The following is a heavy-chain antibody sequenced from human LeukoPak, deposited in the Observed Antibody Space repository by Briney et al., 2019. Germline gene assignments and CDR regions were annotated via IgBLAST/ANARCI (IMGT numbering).Heavy chain of an antibody. CDR3: ARSRSYDFWSGFDY. V-gene: IGHV4-4*07. Sequence: SETLSLTCTLSGGSIISYYWSWIRQPAGKGLECIGRIYTSGSTNYNPSLKSRVTMSVDTSKNQFSLKLSSVTGADTAVYYCARSRSYDFWSGFDYWGEGTLVTVSS. CDR2: IYTSGST. J-gene: IGHJ4*02. CDR1: GGSIISYY. D-gene: IGHD3/OR15-3a*01.